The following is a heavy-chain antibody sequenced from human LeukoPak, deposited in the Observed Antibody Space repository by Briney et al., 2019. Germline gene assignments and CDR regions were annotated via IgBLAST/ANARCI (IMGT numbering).Heavy chain of an antibody. D-gene: IGHD3-22*01. CDR1: GFTFSNYY. CDR2: ISGSGGST. J-gene: IGHJ4*02. CDR3: ATESSGYYPR. Sequence: GGSLRLSCAASGFTFSNYYMSWIRQAPGKGLEWVSAISGSGGSTYYADSVKGRLTISRDNSKNTLYLQMNSLRAEDTAVYYCATESSGYYPRWGQGTLVTVSS. V-gene: IGHV3-23*01.